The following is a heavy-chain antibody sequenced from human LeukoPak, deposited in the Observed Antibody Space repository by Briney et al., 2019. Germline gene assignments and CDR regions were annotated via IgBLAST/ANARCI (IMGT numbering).Heavy chain of an antibody. Sequence: ASVKVSGKASGYTFTGYYMHWVRQAPGQGLEWMGWINPNSGGTNYAQKFQGRVTMTRDTSISTAYMELSRLRSDDTAVYYCAREFVVVPAAIWSYWGQGPLVTVSS. CDR3: AREFVVVPAAIWSY. CDR2: INPNSGGT. D-gene: IGHD2-2*01. V-gene: IGHV1-2*02. J-gene: IGHJ4*02. CDR1: GYTFTGYY.